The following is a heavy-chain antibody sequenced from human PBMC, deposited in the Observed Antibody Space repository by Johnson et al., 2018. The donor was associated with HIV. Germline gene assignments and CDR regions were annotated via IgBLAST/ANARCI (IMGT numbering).Heavy chain of an antibody. CDR1: GFTFSSYA. CDR3: AKSGLFVLVVYAPDVFDI. V-gene: IGHV3-30-3*02. D-gene: IGHD2-8*02. Sequence: QVQLVESGGGVVQPGRSLRLSCAASGFTFSSYAMHWVRQAPGKGLEWVAVISYDGSNKYYADSVKGRFTISRYNSKNTLYLQMNSLRAEDTAVYYCAKSGLFVLVVYAPDVFDIWGQGTMVTVSS. J-gene: IGHJ3*02. CDR2: ISYDGSNK.